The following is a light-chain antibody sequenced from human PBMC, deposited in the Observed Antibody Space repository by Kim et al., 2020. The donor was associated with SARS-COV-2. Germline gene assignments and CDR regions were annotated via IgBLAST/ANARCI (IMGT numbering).Light chain of an antibody. CDR1: SSNIGSNT. V-gene: IGLV1-44*01. CDR2: YDN. Sequence: ELTQPPSASGTPGQRVTISCSGSSSNIGSNTVNWYQHFPGTGPKLLIYYDNQRPSGVPDRFSGSKSGTAASLAISGHQSEDEADYYCAAWDDSLNGPVFGGGTKLTVL. J-gene: IGLJ2*01. CDR3: AAWDDSLNGPV.